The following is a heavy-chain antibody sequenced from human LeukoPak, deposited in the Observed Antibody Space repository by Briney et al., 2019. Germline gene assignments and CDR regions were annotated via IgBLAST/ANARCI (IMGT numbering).Heavy chain of an antibody. D-gene: IGHD6-13*01. J-gene: IGHJ4*02. CDR2: ISYDGSNK. V-gene: IGHV3-30*18. CDR3: EKGGGYSSSWYYFDY. CDR1: GFTFSSYG. Sequence: PGGSLRLSCAASGFTFSSYGMHWVRQAPGKGLEWVAVISYDGSNKYYADSVKGRFTISRDNSKNTLYLQMNSLRAEDTAVYYCEKGGGYSSSWYYFDYWGQGTLVTVSS.